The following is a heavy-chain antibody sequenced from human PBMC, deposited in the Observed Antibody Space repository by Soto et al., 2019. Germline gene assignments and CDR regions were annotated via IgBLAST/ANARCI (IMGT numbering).Heavy chain of an antibody. CDR3: ARDFGRYKRQQLGRGGFDP. Sequence: QVQLVESGGGLVKPGGSLRLSCAASGFTFSDYYMSWIRQAPGKGLEWVSYISSSGSTIYYADSVKGRFTISRDNAKNSLYLQMNILGAEDTAVYYCARDFGRYKRQQLGRGGFDPWGQGTLVTVSS. D-gene: IGHD6-13*01. J-gene: IGHJ5*02. V-gene: IGHV3-11*01. CDR1: GFTFSDYY. CDR2: ISSSGSTI.